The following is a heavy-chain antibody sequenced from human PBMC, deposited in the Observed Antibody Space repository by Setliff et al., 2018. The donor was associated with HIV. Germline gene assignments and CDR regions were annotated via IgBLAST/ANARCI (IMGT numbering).Heavy chain of an antibody. V-gene: IGHV4-38-2*02. CDR2: IDASANT. Sequence: SETLSLTCTVSGSSISSNYYWAWIRQAPGKGLEWIGCIDASANTYYIPSLKSRATISIDPSKKQLSLKLRSVTAADTAVYYCARIGSGWSVGWFDPWGQGTLVTVSS. CDR3: ARIGSGWSVGWFDP. D-gene: IGHD6-13*01. J-gene: IGHJ5*02. CDR1: GSSISSNYY.